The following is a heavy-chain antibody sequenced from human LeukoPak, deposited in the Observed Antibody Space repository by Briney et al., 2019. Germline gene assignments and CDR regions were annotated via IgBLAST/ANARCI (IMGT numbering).Heavy chain of an antibody. CDR3: ARQAHIAAAGTGNYYYYMDV. V-gene: IGHV5-51*01. J-gene: IGHJ6*03. Sequence: GESLKISCKGSGYSSTSYWIGWVRQMPGKGLEWMGIIYPGDSDTRYSPSFQGQVTISADKSISTAYLQWSSLKASDTAMYYCARQAHIAAAGTGNYYYYMDVWGKGTTVTVSS. CDR1: GYSSTSYW. CDR2: IYPGDSDT. D-gene: IGHD6-13*01.